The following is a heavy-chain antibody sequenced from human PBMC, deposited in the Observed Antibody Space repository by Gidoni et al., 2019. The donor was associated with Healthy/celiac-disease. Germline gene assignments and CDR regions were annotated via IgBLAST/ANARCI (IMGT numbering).Heavy chain of an antibody. CDR3: ARMYSSSWYGGRYYYYGMDV. J-gene: IGHJ6*02. D-gene: IGHD6-13*01. CDR2: IYYSGST. Sequence: QVQLQESGPGLVKPSETLSLTCTVSGGSISRYYWSWIRQPPGKGLEWIGYIYYSGSTNYNPSLKSRVTISVDTSKNQFSLKLSSVTAADTAVYYCARMYSSSWYGGRYYYYGMDVWGQGTTVTVSS. CDR1: GGSISRYY. V-gene: IGHV4-59*08.